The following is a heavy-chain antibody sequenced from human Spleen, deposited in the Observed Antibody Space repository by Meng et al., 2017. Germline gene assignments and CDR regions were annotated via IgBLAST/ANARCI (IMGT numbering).Heavy chain of an antibody. Sequence: GESLKISCAASGFTFSDSYMSWIRQAPGKGLEWISYISSSGSTIDYADSVKGRFTISRDNAKKSLYLQMNSLRAEDTAVYYCARDYPDSGSYLRLFAFDIWGQGTMVTVSS. J-gene: IGHJ3*02. CDR2: ISSSGSTI. D-gene: IGHD1-26*01. CDR1: GFTFSDSY. CDR3: ARDYPDSGSYLRLFAFDI. V-gene: IGHV3-11*01.